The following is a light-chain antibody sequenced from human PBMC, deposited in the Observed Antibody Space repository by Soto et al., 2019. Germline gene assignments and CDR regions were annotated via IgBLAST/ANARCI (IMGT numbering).Light chain of an antibody. CDR2: DAS. CDR3: QQRSNWPPLT. Sequence: EIVLTQSPATLSLSPGERATLSCRASQSVSRYLAWYQQKAGQAPRLLIYDASNRATGIPARFSGSGSGTDFTLTISSLEPEDFAVYYCQQRSNWPPLTCGGGTKVEIK. V-gene: IGKV3-11*01. CDR1: QSVSRY. J-gene: IGKJ4*01.